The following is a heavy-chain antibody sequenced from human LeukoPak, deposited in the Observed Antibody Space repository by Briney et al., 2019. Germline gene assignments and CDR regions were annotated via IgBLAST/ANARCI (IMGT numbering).Heavy chain of an antibody. J-gene: IGHJ5*02. CDR2: INPSGSSA. CDR3: ARDNSVGETAWWFDP. CDR1: GYSFTSYY. V-gene: IGHV1-46*01. Sequence: ASVTVSCKASGYSFTSYYMHLVRQAPGQGLEWMGFINPSGSSAAYAQKFQGRLTMTRDMFKSTDYMELTSLTSDDTAVYYCARDNSVGETAWWFDPWGQGTLVTVSS. D-gene: IGHD1-26*01.